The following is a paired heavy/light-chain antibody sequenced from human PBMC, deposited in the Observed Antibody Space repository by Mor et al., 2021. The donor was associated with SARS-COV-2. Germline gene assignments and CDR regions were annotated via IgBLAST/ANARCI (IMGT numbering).Light chain of an antibody. J-gene: IGLJ1*01. V-gene: IGLV2-14*01. CDR1: SSDVGGYDY. CDR3: SSYTSSNTRV. Sequence: QSALTQPASVSGSPGQSITISCTGTSSDVGGYDYVSWYQQHPGKAPKLMIYDVTNRPSGVSNRFSGSKSGNTASLTISGLQAEDEAAYYCSSYTSSNTRVFGSGTKVTVI. CDR2: DVT.
Heavy chain of an antibody. D-gene: IGHD3-16*01. CDR1: GFPFSSYA. Sequence: EVQLLESGGGLVQPGGSLRLSCAASGFPFSSYAMTWVRQAPGKGLEWVSTISGRGDTDYADSVKGRFTISRDNSKNTVDLQMNSLRAEDTGLYYCAKERGSYYYYYGMDVWGQGTTVTVSS. CDR2: ISGRGDT. CDR3: AKERGSYYYYYGMDV. J-gene: IGHJ6*02. V-gene: IGHV3-23*01.